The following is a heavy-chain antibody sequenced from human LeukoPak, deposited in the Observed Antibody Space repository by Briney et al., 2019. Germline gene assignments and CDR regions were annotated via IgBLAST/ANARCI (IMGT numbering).Heavy chain of an antibody. CDR2: INPNSGGT. V-gene: IGHV1-2*02. D-gene: IGHD6-13*01. J-gene: IGHJ4*02. CDR3: ASTVGSSYPNPWYYFDY. Sequence: ASVKVSCKASGYTFTGYYMHWVRQAPGQGLEWMGWINPNSGGTNYAQKFQGRVTMTRDTSISTAYMELSRLRSDDTAVYYCASTVGSSYPNPWYYFDYWGQGTLVTVSS. CDR1: GYTFTGYY.